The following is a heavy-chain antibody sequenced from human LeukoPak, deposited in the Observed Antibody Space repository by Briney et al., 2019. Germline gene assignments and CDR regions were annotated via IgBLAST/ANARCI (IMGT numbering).Heavy chain of an antibody. Sequence: PGGSLRLSCAASGFTFSSYSMNWVCQAPGKGLEWVSSISSSSSYIYYADSVKGRFTISRDNAKNSLYLQMNSLRAEDTAVYYCAGQGTVAAFDYWGQGTLVTVSS. D-gene: IGHD4-23*01. J-gene: IGHJ4*02. CDR2: ISSSSSYI. V-gene: IGHV3-21*01. CDR1: GFTFSSYS. CDR3: AGQGTVAAFDY.